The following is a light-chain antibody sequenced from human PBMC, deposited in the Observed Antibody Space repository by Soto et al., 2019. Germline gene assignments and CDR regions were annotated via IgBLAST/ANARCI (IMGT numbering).Light chain of an antibody. CDR2: EVT. CDR1: SSDVGSYNL. CDR3: CSYAGSNWV. J-gene: IGLJ3*02. V-gene: IGLV2-23*02. Sequence: QCVLTQPASVSGSPGQSITISCTGTSSDVGSYNLVSWYQQHPGKAPKLMIYEVTKRPSGVSNRFSGSKSGNTASLTISGLQAEDEADYYCCSYAGSNWVFGGGTKLNVL.